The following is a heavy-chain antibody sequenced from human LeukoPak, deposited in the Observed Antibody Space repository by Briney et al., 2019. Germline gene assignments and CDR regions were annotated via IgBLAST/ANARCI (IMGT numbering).Heavy chain of an antibody. CDR1: GYSIRSGYY. J-gene: IGHJ4*02. CDR3: ARFTTLGYFDY. Sequence: SETLSLTCAVSGYSIRSGYYWGWVRQPPGKRLEWVESIYHSGSTYYNPSLKSRLTISVDMSKNQFSLKLSSVTAADTAVYYCARFTTLGYFDYWGQGTLVTVSS. D-gene: IGHD3-16*01. V-gene: IGHV4-38-2*01. CDR2: IYHSGST.